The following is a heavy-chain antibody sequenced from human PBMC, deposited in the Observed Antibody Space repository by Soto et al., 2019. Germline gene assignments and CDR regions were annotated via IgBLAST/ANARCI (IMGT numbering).Heavy chain of an antibody. CDR2: IYPGDSDT. J-gene: IGHJ6*02. CDR1: GYSFTSYW. CDR3: AIHSELERTEYGIDA. Sequence: GESLQISCKGSGYSFTSYWIGWVRQMPGKGLEWMGIIYPGDSDTRYSPSFQGQVTISADKSITTAYLQWSSLKASDTAIYYCAIHSELERTEYGIDACVRADTVTVS. V-gene: IGHV5-51*01. D-gene: IGHD1-1*01.